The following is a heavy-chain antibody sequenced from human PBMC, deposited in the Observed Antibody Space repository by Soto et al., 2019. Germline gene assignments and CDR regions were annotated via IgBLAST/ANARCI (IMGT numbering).Heavy chain of an antibody. CDR3: ARVSGDFGSLFDY. D-gene: IGHD3-3*01. J-gene: IGHJ4*02. CDR2: ISYDGSNK. CDR1: GFTFSSYA. V-gene: IGHV3-30-3*01. Sequence: GWSLRLSCAASGFTFSSYAMHWVRQAPGKGLEWVAVISYDGSNKYYADSVKGRFTISRDNSKNTLYLQMNSLRAEDTAVNYCARVSGDFGSLFDYWGQGTRVTVSA.